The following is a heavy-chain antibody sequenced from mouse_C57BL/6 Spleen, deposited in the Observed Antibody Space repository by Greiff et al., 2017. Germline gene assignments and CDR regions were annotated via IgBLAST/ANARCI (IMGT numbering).Heavy chain of an antibody. D-gene: IGHD1-3*01. CDR1: GYTFTSYW. Sequence: QVQLQQPGAELVKPGASVKMSCTASGYTFTSYWITWVKQRPGQGLEWIGDIYPGSGSTNYNEKFKSKATLTVDTSSSTAYMQLSSLTSEDSAVYYCARMGNNNSLAYWGQGTLVTVSA. V-gene: IGHV1-55*01. CDR3: ARMGNNNSLAY. CDR2: IYPGSGST. J-gene: IGHJ3*01.